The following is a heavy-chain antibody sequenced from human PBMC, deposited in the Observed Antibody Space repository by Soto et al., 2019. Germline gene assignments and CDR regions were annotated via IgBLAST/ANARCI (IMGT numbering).Heavy chain of an antibody. CDR2: MNPNTGNT. D-gene: IGHD6-13*01. CDR3: ARGFSSYSDS. CDR1: GYTFIDFD. V-gene: IGHV1-8*01. J-gene: IGHJ4*03. Sequence: ASVKVSCKAYGYTFIDFDINWVRQAAGQGLEWMGWMNPNTGNTAYAQKFQGRLTLTRDTSISAAYMDLSSLTSEDTAVYYCARGFSSYSDSWAQGTLVTVSS.